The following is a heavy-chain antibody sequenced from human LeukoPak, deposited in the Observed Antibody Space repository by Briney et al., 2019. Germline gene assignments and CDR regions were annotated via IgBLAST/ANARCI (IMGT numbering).Heavy chain of an antibody. D-gene: IGHD6-19*01. V-gene: IGHV4-4*09. J-gene: IGHJ5*02. CDR1: GGSISSYY. Sequence: TSETLSLTRTVSGGSISSYYWSWIRQPPGKGLEWIGYIYNGGITNYNPSLKNRVTISLDTSKKQFSLNLSSVTAADTAVYFCARDYRSGWEWFDPWGQGTLVTVSS. CDR2: IYNGGIT. CDR3: ARDYRSGWEWFDP.